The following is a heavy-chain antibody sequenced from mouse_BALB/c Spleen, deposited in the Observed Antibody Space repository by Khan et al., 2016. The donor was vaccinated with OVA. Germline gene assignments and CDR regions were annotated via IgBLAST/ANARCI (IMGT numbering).Heavy chain of an antibody. J-gene: IGHJ3*01. CDR3: ARARGLRRNAWFSY. V-gene: IGHV1-77*01. Sequence: QVQLKQSGAELVRPGASVKISCKAFGYTFTNNHINWVKPRPGQGLAWIGYIHPYNDSTNYNQKFKGKATLTVDKSSSTAYMELSSLTSEESAVYCCARARGLRRNAWFSYWGQGTLVTVSA. CDR2: IHPYNDST. D-gene: IGHD2-4*01. CDR1: GYTFTNNH.